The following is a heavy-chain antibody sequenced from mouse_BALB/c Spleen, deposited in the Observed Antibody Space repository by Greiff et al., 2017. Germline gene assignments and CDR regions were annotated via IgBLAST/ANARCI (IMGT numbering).Heavy chain of an antibody. Sequence: VKLVESGPGLVAPSQSLSITCTVSGFSLTDYGVSWIRQPPGKGLEWLGVIWGGGSTYYNSALRSRLSISKDNSKGQVFLKMNSLQTDDTAMYYCAKEDWDGGYFDVWGAGATVAVSS. CDR2: IWGGGST. D-gene: IGHD4-1*01. V-gene: IGHV2-6-5*01. CDR3: AKEDWDGGYFDV. CDR1: GFSLTDYG. J-gene: IGHJ1*01.